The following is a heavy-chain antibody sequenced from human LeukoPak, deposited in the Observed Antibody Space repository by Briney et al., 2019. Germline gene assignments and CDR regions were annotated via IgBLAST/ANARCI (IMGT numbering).Heavy chain of an antibody. D-gene: IGHD3-22*01. CDR2: IIPIFGTA. CDR1: GGTVSSYA. Sequence: ASVKVSCKASGGTVSSYAISWVRQAPGQGLEWMGGIIPIFGTANYAQKFQGRVTITADESTSTAYMELSSLRSEDTAVYYCARWYYYDSSGYYLFDYWGQGTLVTVSS. V-gene: IGHV1-69*13. CDR3: ARWYYYDSSGYYLFDY. J-gene: IGHJ4*02.